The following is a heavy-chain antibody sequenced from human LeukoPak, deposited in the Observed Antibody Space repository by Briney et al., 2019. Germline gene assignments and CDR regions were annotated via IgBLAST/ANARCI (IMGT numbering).Heavy chain of an antibody. CDR3: AKDRYYYDSSGYYYFDY. V-gene: IGHV3-30*02. D-gene: IGHD3-22*01. CDR2: IRYDGSNK. J-gene: IGHJ4*02. CDR1: GFTFSSYG. Sequence: GGSLRLSCAASGFTFSSYGMHWVRQAPGKGLEWVAFIRYDGSNKYYTDSVKGRFTISRDNSKNTLYLQMNSLRAEDTAVYYCAKDRYYYDSSGYYYFDYWGQGTLVTVSS.